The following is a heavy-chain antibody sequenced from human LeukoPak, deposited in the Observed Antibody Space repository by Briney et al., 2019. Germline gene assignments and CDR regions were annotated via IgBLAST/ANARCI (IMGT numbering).Heavy chain of an antibody. J-gene: IGHJ4*02. CDR3: ARDMDYGGNLGGGRFDY. Sequence: ASVKVSSKASGGTFSSYAISWVQQAPGQGLEWMGGIIPIFGTANYAQKFQGRVTITADESTSTAYMELSSLRSEDTAVYYCARDMDYGGNLGGGRFDYWGQGTLVTVSS. V-gene: IGHV1-69*13. D-gene: IGHD4-23*01. CDR2: IIPIFGTA. CDR1: GGTFSSYA.